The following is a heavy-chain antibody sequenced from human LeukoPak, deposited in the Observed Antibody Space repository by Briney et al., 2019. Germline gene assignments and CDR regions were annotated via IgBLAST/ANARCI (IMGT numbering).Heavy chain of an antibody. D-gene: IGHD3-16*01. CDR3: ARGRYGWLPFDY. Sequence: SETLSLTCTVSGGAMSSYYWSWIRQPPGKGLEWIGYIYYSGSTNYNPSLKSRVTISVDTSKNQFTLKLSSVTAADTAVYYCARGRYGWLPFDYWGQGTLVTVSS. CDR2: IYYSGST. CDR1: GGAMSSYY. V-gene: IGHV4-59*01. J-gene: IGHJ4*02.